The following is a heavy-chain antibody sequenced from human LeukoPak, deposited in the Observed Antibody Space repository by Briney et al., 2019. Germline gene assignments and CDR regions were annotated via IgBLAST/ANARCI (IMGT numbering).Heavy chain of an antibody. V-gene: IGHV3-23*01. J-gene: IGHJ5*02. CDR2: ISGGGGST. CDR3: AKDVEASSSWYRGDWFDP. CDR1: GFTFSSYA. D-gene: IGHD6-13*01. Sequence: GSLSLSCAASGFTFSSYAMSWVRQAPGKGLEWVSAISGGGGSTYYADSVKGRFTISRDNSKNTLYLQMNSLRPEDTAVYYCAKDVEASSSWYRGDWFDPWDQGTLVTVSS.